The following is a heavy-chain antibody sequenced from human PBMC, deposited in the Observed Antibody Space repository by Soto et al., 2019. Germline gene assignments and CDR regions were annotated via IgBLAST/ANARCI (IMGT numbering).Heavy chain of an antibody. CDR2: ISSSSSTI. CDR3: ARENSSGWYGAFDY. D-gene: IGHD6-19*01. V-gene: IGHV3-48*01. CDR1: GFTFSSYS. Sequence: GGSLRLSCAASGFTFSSYSMNWVRQAPGKGLEWVSYISSSSSTIYYADSVKGRFTISRDNAKNSLYLQMNSLRAEDTAVYYCARENSSGWYGAFDYWGQGTLVTVSS. J-gene: IGHJ4*02.